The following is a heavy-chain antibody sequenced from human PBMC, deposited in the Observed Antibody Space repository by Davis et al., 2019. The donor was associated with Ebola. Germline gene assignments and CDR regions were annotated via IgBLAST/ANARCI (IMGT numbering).Heavy chain of an antibody. V-gene: IGHV4-34*01. CDR3: AREVAAAGVFDY. CDR2: INHSGST. D-gene: IGHD6-13*01. Sequence: PSETLSLTCAVYGGSFSGYQWSWIRQSPGKGLEWIGEINHSGSTNYNPSLKSRVTISVDTSKNQFSLKLSSVTAADTAVYYCAREVAAAGVFDYWGQGTLVTVSS. CDR1: GGSFSGYQ. J-gene: IGHJ4*02.